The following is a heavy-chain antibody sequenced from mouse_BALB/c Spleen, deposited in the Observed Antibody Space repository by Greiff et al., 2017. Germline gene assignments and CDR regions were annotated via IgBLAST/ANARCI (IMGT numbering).Heavy chain of an antibody. CDR2: ISIYYDNT. Sequence: QVQLKQSGPELVRPGESVKISCKGSGYTFTDYAMRWVKQSHAKSLEWIGVISIYYDNTNYNQKFKGKATMTVDKSSSTAYMELARLTSEDSAIYYCARSTVVDAMDYWGQGTSVTVSS. J-gene: IGHJ4*01. CDR3: ARSTVVDAMDY. V-gene: IGHV1-67*01. D-gene: IGHD1-1*01. CDR1: GYTFTDYA.